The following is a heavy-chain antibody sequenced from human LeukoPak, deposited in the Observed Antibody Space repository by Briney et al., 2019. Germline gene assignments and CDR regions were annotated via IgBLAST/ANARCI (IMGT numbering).Heavy chain of an antibody. Sequence: GESLKISCKGSGYSFTTYWIGWVRQMPGKGLEWMGIIYPGDSDTRYSPSFEGQVTMSADKFITTAYLQWDSLKASDTAMYYCARQFEVGSTSGTTYGYYYYMDVWGQGTPVTVSS. J-gene: IGHJ6*03. CDR1: GYSFTTYW. CDR2: IYPGDSDT. CDR3: ARQFEVGSTSGTTYGYYYYMDV. D-gene: IGHD6-6*01. V-gene: IGHV5-51*01.